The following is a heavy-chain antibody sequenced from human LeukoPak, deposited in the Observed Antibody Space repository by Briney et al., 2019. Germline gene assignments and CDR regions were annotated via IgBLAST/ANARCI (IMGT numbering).Heavy chain of an antibody. CDR3: ARRDSSGYYVV. V-gene: IGHV4-59*08. CDR1: GGSISTYY. D-gene: IGHD3-22*01. CDR2: MYESGST. J-gene: IGHJ4*02. Sequence: SETLSLTCTVSGGSISTYYWSWFRQSPGKGLEWVGYMYESGSTNHNPSIKSRVTISVDTSKNQFSLKLSSVTAADTAVYFCARRDSSGYYVVWGQGTLVTVSS.